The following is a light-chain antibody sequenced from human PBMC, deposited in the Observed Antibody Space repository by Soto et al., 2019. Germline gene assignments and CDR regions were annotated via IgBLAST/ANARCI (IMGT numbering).Light chain of an antibody. Sequence: QAVVTQEPSLTVSPGGTVTLTCGSSTGPVTNGHFPYWFQQKPGQAPRPLIYDTDNKHSWTPARFSASLLGDKAALTLSGALPEDEADYNCLLSYTGRLYVFGPGTKVTVL. J-gene: IGLJ1*01. CDR3: LLSYTGRLYV. CDR2: DTD. V-gene: IGLV7-46*01. CDR1: TGPVTNGHF.